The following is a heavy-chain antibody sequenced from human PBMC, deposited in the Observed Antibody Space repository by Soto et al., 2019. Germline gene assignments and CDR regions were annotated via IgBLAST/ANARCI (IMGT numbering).Heavy chain of an antibody. V-gene: IGHV1-69*14. CDR1: GGTFSSYA. CDR2: IIPIFGTA. D-gene: IGHD3-3*01. Sequence: QVQLVQSGAEVKKPGSSVKVSCKASGGTFSSYAISWVRQAPGQGLEWMGGIIPIFGTANYAQKFQGRVTITADKSTSTASMELSSLRSEDTAVYYCARLYYDFWSGYYETYYYYGMDVWGQGTTVTVSS. J-gene: IGHJ6*02. CDR3: ARLYYDFWSGYYETYYYYGMDV.